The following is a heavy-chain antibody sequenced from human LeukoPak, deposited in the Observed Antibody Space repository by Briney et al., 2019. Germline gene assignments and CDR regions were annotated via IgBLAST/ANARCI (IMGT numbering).Heavy chain of an antibody. D-gene: IGHD1-26*01. CDR1: GFTFDDYT. CDR2: FSWDGGST. V-gene: IGHV3-43*01. CDR3: AKLSGSDKTDAFDI. J-gene: IGHJ3*02. Sequence: GGSLRFSCAASGFTFDDYTMYWVRKAPGKGLEWVSLFSWDGGSTYYAASVKGRFTISRNNSKTALYLQMNSLRTEDTALYYCAKLSGSDKTDAFDIWGQGTMVTVSS.